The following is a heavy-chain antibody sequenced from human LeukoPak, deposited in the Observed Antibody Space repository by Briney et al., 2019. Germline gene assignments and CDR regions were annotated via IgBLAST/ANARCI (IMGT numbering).Heavy chain of an antibody. J-gene: IGHJ4*02. D-gene: IGHD1-26*01. V-gene: IGHV4-59*08. CDR1: GGSISSYY. CDR2: IYYTGNT. CDR3: ARLGGATSPFGY. Sequence: SETLSLTCTVSGGSISSYYWSWIRQPPGKGLEWIEYIYYTGNTNYNPSLKSRVTISVDTSKNQFSLNLSSVTAADTAIYYCARLGGATSPFGYWGQGTLVTVSS.